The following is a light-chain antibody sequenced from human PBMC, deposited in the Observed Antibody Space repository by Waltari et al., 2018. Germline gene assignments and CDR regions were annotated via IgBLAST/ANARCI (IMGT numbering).Light chain of an antibody. V-gene: IGLV1-36*01. CDR2: YDD. CDR1: SSNIGNNA. J-gene: IGLJ2*01. Sequence: QSVLTQPPSVSEAPRQRVTISCSGSSSNIGNNAVNWYQQPPGKAPTLLIYYDDLLPPGVSDRFSGSKSGTSASLAISGLQSDDEADYYCAAWDDSLNGVVFGGGTKLTVL. CDR3: AAWDDSLNGVV.